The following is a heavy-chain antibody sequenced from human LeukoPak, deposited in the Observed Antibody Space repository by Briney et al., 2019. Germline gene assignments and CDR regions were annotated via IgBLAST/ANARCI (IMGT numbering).Heavy chain of an antibody. CDR2: INSDGSST. Sequence: GGSLRLSCAASGFTFSSYWMHWVRQAPGKGLVWVSRINSDGSSTSYADSVKGRFTISRDNAKNTLYLQMNSLRAEDTAVYYCASSTLGYCSSTSCYGYDAFDIWGQGTMVTVSS. V-gene: IGHV3-74*01. D-gene: IGHD2-2*01. CDR3: ASSTLGYCSSTSCYGYDAFDI. CDR1: GFTFSSYW. J-gene: IGHJ3*02.